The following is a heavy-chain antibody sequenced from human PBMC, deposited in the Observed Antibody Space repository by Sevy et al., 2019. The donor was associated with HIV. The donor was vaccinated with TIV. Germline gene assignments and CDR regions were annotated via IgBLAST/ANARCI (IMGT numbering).Heavy chain of an antibody. CDR3: ARDEWIQLWFEGYYYGMDV. CDR1: GFTFSSYW. V-gene: IGHV3-7*01. J-gene: IGHJ6*02. D-gene: IGHD5-18*01. CDR2: IKQDGSGK. Sequence: GGSLRLSCAASGFTFSSYWMSWVRQAPGKGLEWVANIKQDGSGKYYVDSVKGRFTISRDNAKNSLYLQMNSLRAEDTAVYYCARDEWIQLWFEGYYYGMDVWGQGTTVTVSS.